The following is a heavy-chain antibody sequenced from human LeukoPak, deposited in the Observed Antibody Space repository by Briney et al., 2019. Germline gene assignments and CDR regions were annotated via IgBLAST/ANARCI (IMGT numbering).Heavy chain of an antibody. J-gene: IGHJ4*02. D-gene: IGHD2-2*01. CDR1: GGSFSGYY. CDR2: INHSGST. Sequence: SETLSLTCAVYGGSFSGYYWSWIRQPPGKGQELIGEINHSGSTDYNPSLKSRVTISVDTSKNQFSLKLSSVTAADTAVYYCARGHKVVVPAANYYFDYWGQGTLVTVSS. V-gene: IGHV4-34*01. CDR3: ARGHKVVVPAANYYFDY.